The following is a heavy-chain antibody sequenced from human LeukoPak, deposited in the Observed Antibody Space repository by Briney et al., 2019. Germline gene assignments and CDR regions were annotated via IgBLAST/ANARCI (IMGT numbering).Heavy chain of an antibody. Sequence: AASVKVSCKTSGYTFRYYYLHWVRQAPGQGLEWMGWIYLDSGDTNYAQRFQGRVTMTGDTSISTTYMELSSLRSDDTAVYYCARADGYNLNYWGQGTLVTVSS. CDR2: IYLDSGDT. V-gene: IGHV1-2*02. CDR3: ARADGYNLNY. J-gene: IGHJ4*02. D-gene: IGHD5-24*01. CDR1: GYTFRYYY.